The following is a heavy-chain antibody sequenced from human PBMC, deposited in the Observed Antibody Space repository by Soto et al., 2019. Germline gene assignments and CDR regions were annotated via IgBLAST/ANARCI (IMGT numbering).Heavy chain of an antibody. Sequence: PSDTLSLTCTVSGGSISISSYYWGWIRHPPGKGLEWIGSIYYSGSTYYNPSLKSRVTISVDTSKNQFSLKLSSVTAADTAVYYCARVPLADYGGIFDPWGQGTLVTVSS. CDR1: GGSISISSYY. V-gene: IGHV4-39*01. CDR2: IYYSGST. CDR3: ARVPLADYGGIFDP. J-gene: IGHJ5*02. D-gene: IGHD4-17*01.